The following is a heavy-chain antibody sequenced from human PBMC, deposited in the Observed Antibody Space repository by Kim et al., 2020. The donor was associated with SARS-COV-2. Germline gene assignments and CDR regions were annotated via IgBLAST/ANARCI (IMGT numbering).Heavy chain of an antibody. CDR2: IYPTGST. V-gene: IGHV4-61*08. CDR3: ARDAFPHNGLQFDS. D-gene: IGHD2-15*01. J-gene: IGHJ4*02. CDR1: GASVGTGAYY. Sequence: SETLSLTCTVSGASVGTGAYYWSWIRQSPGRTLEWIGYIYPTGSTNYNPSLKSRVTMSTNTSKNQFSLTLRSVTAADTAVYYCARDAFPHNGLQFDSWGQGTLVTVSS.